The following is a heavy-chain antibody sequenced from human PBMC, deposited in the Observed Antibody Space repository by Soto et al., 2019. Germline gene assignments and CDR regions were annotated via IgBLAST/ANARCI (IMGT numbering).Heavy chain of an antibody. CDR2: ISYYGSDK. J-gene: IGHJ4*02. D-gene: IGHD2-15*01. CDR3: AKDRTAFCSGGSFYEYFDY. Sequence: QVQLVESGGGVVQPGRSLRLSCEASGFTFSNYGMHWVRQDPGKGLERVALISYYGSDKYYADSVKGRFTISRDNSKNTLYLQMNRLRDEDTAVYYCAKDRTAFCSGGSFYEYFDYWGQGILVTVSS. V-gene: IGHV3-30*18. CDR1: GFTFSNYG.